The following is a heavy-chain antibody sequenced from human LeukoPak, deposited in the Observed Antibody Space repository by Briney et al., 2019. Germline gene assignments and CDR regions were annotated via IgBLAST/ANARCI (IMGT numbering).Heavy chain of an antibody. CDR2: INQSGSA. CDR1: GRSFIGYY. J-gene: IGHJ3*02. CDR3: ARDLAAVHVYPPKRDAFDI. D-gene: IGHD2-8*01. Sequence: TETLSLTCAVYGRSFIGYYWGSVRQPPGKGLEWIGDINQSGSANYNPSLKSRVTISVDTSKNPYSLNLNSVTAADTAMYYCARDLAAVHVYPPKRDAFDICGQGTMATVSS. V-gene: IGHV4-34*01.